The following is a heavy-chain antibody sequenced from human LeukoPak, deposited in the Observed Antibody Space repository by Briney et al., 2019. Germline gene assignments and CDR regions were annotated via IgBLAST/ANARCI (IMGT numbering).Heavy chain of an antibody. V-gene: IGHV3-23*01. CDR1: GFTFSSYA. CDR3: AKLTVELWRYFDY. J-gene: IGHJ4*02. Sequence: GGSLRLSCAASGFTFSSYAMSWVRQAPGKGLDWVSAISGSGGSTYYADSVKGRFTISRDNSKNTLYLQMNSLRAEDTAVYYCAKLTVELWRYFDYWGQGTLVTVSS. CDR2: ISGSGGST. D-gene: IGHD3-16*01.